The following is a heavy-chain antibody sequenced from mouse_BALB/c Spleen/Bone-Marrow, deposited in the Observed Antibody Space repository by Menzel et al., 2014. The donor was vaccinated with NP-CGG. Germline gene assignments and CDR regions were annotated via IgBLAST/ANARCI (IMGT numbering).Heavy chain of an antibody. Sequence: EVQRVESGGGLVQPGGSLKLSCAASGFTFSSYTMSWVRQTPEKRLEWVAYTSNGGGSTYYPDTVKGRFTISRDNAKNTLYLQMSNLKSEDTAMYYCARHVGNPYAMDYWGQGTSVTVSS. D-gene: IGHD3-1*01. V-gene: IGHV5-12-2*01. CDR3: ARHVGNPYAMDY. J-gene: IGHJ4*01. CDR1: GFTFSSYT. CDR2: TSNGGGST.